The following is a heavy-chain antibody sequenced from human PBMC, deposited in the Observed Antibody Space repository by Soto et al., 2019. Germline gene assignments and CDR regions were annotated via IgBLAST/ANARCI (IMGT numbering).Heavy chain of an antibody. CDR2: INGDGTDT. Sequence: EVQLLESGGGLVQPGGSLRLSCAASGFTFSNFAMNWVRQAPGKGLEWVSRINGDGTDTTYADSVKGRFTISRDNAKNTVYLQMNGLRAEDTAVYYCAREVGRGSGSYYLDYWGQETLVTVSS. CDR1: GFTFSNFA. CDR3: AREVGRGSGSYYLDY. J-gene: IGHJ4*02. V-gene: IGHV3-74*03. D-gene: IGHD3-16*01.